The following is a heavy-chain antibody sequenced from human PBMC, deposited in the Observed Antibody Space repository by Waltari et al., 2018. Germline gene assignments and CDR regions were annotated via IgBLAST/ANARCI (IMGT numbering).Heavy chain of an antibody. CDR1: EFTFVSYA. CDR3: ARDYCDRTNCHGMDV. CDR2: ISYNGRNT. J-gene: IGHJ6*02. Sequence: QVQLVESGGGVVKPGRSLRLSCAASEFTFVSYALPWVRQAPGKGLEWVAVISYNGRNTYYVDSVKGRFTISRDNSKKTLYLQMNSLRAEDTAVYYCARDYCDRTNCHGMDVWGQGTTVTVSS. D-gene: IGHD3-22*01. V-gene: IGHV3-30*04.